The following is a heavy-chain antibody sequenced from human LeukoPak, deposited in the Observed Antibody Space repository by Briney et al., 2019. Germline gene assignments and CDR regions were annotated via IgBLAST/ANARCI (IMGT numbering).Heavy chain of an antibody. D-gene: IGHD3-22*01. V-gene: IGHV4-59*01. CDR1: GGSISNYY. CDR2: IYYTGST. J-gene: IGHJ4*02. Sequence: SETLSLTCTVSGGSISNYYWSWIRQPPGKGLEWIGYIYYTGSTNYNPSLKSRATISADTSKNQFSLKLSSVTAADTAVYYCARFTTYYYDGSTYSSPYYFDYWGQGTLVTVSS. CDR3: ARFTTYYYDGSTYSSPYYFDY.